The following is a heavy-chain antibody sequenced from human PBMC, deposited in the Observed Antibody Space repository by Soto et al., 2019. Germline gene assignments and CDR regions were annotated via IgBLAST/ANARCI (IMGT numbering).Heavy chain of an antibody. D-gene: IGHD3-10*01. CDR2: IYHSGST. CDR1: GGSISSSNW. J-gene: IGHJ4*02. V-gene: IGHV4-4*02. Sequence: SETLSLTCAVSGGSISSSNWLSWFLQPPWKGLEWIGEIYHSGSTNYNPSLKSRVTISVDKSKNQFSLKLSSVTAADTAVYYCASTGGFYGSGSYDYWGQGTLVTVSS. CDR3: ASTGGFYGSGSYDY.